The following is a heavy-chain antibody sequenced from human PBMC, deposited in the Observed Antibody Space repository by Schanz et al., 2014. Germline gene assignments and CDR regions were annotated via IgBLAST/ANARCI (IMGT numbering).Heavy chain of an antibody. J-gene: IGHJ1*01. CDR3: ARGESVEDFHC. CDR1: GFTVSSNY. D-gene: IGHD1-1*01. Sequence: ASGFTVSSNYMSWVRQAPGKGLEWVSVIYSGGRTYYADSLKGRFVISRDNSKNALNLRMESLAAEDTAVYYWARGESVEDFHCWGNGPMVNVSS. V-gene: IGHV3-66*01. CDR2: IYSGGRT.